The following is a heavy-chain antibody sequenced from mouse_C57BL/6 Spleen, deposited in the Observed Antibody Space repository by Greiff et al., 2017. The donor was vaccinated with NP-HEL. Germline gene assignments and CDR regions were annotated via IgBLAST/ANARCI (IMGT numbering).Heavy chain of an antibody. D-gene: IGHD2-3*01. V-gene: IGHV5-4*01. Sequence: EVQRVESGGGLVKPGGSLKLSCAASGFTFSSYAMSWVRQTPEKRLEWVATISDGGSYTYYPDNVKGRFTISRDNAKNNQYLQMSHLKSEDTAMYDCARGGWSLLYYAMDYWGQGTSVTVSS. CDR1: GFTFSSYA. CDR3: ARGGWSLLYYAMDY. J-gene: IGHJ4*01. CDR2: ISDGGSYT.